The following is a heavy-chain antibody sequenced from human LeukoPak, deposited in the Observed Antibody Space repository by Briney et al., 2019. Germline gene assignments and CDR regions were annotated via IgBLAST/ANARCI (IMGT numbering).Heavy chain of an antibody. CDR1: GFTVSENY. Sequence: GGSLRLSCAASGFTVSENYMSWARQAPGKGLEWVSVMYGSGSTYHADSVKGRFTISRDNTKNTLYLQMNSLRADDTAVYYCAKGAAGTLVGHYFDSWGQGTLVTVSS. CDR3: AKGAAGTLVGHYFDS. V-gene: IGHV3-53*01. CDR2: MYGSGST. D-gene: IGHD2-21*01. J-gene: IGHJ4*02.